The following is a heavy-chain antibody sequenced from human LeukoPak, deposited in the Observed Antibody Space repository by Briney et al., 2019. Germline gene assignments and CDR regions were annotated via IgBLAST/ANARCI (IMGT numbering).Heavy chain of an antibody. J-gene: IGHJ4*02. Sequence: SETLSLTCAVYGGSFSGYYWSWIRQPPGKGLEWIGEINHSGSTNYNPSLKSRVTISVDTSKNQFSLKLSSVTAADTAVYYCARDMGYWGQGTLVTVSS. V-gene: IGHV4-34*01. CDR2: INHSGST. CDR1: GGSFSGYY. CDR3: ARDMGY. D-gene: IGHD3-10*01.